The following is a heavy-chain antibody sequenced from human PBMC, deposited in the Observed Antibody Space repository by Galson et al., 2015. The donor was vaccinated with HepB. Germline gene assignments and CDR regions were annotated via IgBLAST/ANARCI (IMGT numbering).Heavy chain of an antibody. J-gene: IGHJ2*01. D-gene: IGHD3-9*01. CDR2: INPSAGST. CDR3: AREGYFDWLSRGGPPTYWYFDL. Sequence: SVKVSCKASGYTFTSSYMHWVRQAPGQGLEWMGIINPSAGSTSYAQNLQGRVTMTRDTSTSTVYMELSSLRSEDTAMYYCAREGYFDWLSRGGPPTYWYFDLWGRGTLVTVSS. CDR1: GYTFTSSY. V-gene: IGHV1-46*04.